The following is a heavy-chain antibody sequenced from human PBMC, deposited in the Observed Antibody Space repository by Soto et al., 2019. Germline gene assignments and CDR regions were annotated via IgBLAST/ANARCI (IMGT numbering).Heavy chain of an antibody. J-gene: IGHJ3*02. CDR3: ASPLPYGGSLGGDAFDI. V-gene: IGHV3-30*03. D-gene: IGHD2-15*01. Sequence: GGSPRLSCAASGFTFSSYGMHWVRQAPGKGLEWVAVISYDGSNKYYADSVKGRFTISRDNSKNTLYLQMNSLRDEDTAVYYCASPLPYGGSLGGDAFDIWGQGTMVTVSS. CDR2: ISYDGSNK. CDR1: GFTFSSYG.